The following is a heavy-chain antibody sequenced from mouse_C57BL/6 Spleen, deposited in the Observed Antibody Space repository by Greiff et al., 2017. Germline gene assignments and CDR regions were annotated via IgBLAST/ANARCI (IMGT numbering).Heavy chain of an antibody. CDR2: ISDGGSYT. Sequence: EVNLVESGGGLVKPGGSLKLSCAASGFTFSSYAMSWVRQTPEKRLEWVATISDGGSYTYYPDNVKGRFTISRDNAKNNLYLQMSHLKSEDTAMYYCARDGGSWYFDVWGTGTTVTVSS. J-gene: IGHJ1*03. CDR1: GFTFSSYA. V-gene: IGHV5-4*01. CDR3: ARDGGSWYFDV.